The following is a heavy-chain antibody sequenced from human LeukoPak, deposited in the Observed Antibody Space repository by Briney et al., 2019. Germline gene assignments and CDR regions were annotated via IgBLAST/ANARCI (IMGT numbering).Heavy chain of an antibody. CDR1: GFTFSSYA. CDR3: ASSSSGWYTFDY. J-gene: IGHJ4*02. Sequence: QPGGSLRLSCAASGFTFSSYAMSWVRQAPGKGLEWIPVIGASGGGTFYADSVKGRFTISRDNSKNTLYLQMNSLRAEDTAVYYCASSSSGWYTFDYRGQGTLVTVSS. V-gene: IGHV3-23*01. CDR2: IGASGGGT. D-gene: IGHD6-19*01.